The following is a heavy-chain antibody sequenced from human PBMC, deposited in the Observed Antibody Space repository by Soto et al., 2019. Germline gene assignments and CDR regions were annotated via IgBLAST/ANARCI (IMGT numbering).Heavy chain of an antibody. V-gene: IGHV1-2*02. CDR3: AKVPWGREGS. D-gene: IGHD3-16*01. CDR1: GYTFPAYY. Sequence: ASVNVSCKASGYTFPAYYIKWVRQAPGQGLEWMGCINPKSGVTNYARKFQGRVTMTRDTSTTTAYMGLVRLKSDDTAVYYCAKVPWGREGSWGQGTLVTVSS. J-gene: IGHJ5*02. CDR2: INPKSGVT.